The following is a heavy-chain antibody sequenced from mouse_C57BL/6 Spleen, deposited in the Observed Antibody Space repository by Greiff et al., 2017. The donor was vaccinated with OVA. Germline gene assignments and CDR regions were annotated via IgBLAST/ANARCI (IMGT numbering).Heavy chain of an antibody. CDR3: ARRGNYDYDLYYAMDY. CDR1: GYTFTSYW. V-gene: IGHV1-64*01. J-gene: IGHJ4*01. Sequence: VQLQQSGAELVKPGASVKLSCKASGYTFTSYWMHWVKQRPGQGLEWIGMIHPNSGSTNYNEKFKSKATLTVDKSSSTAYMQLSSLTSEDSAVYYCARRGNYDYDLYYAMDYWGQGTSVTVSS. D-gene: IGHD2-4*01. CDR2: IHPNSGST.